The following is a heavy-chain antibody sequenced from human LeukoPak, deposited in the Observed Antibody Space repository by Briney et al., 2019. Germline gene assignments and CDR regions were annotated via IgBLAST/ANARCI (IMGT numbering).Heavy chain of an antibody. V-gene: IGHV3-66*01. J-gene: IGHJ3*02. CDR3: ARDGGKGFDI. CDR2: IYSGGST. Sequence: GGSLRLSCTASGFTFSSYSMSWVRQAPGKGLEWVSVIYSGGSTYYADSVKGRFTISRDNSKNTLYLQMNSLRAEDTAVYYCARDGGKGFDIWGQGTMVTVSS. CDR1: GFTFSSYS. D-gene: IGHD4-23*01.